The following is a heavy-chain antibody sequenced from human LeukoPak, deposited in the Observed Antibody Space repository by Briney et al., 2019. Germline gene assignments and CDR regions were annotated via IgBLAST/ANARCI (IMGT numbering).Heavy chain of an antibody. V-gene: IGHV3-23*01. CDR1: GFTFSSYA. J-gene: IGHJ4*02. D-gene: IGHD3-22*01. CDR3: AKDITMIVVVISFDY. CDR2: ISGSGGST. Sequence: PGGSLRLSRAASGFTFSSYAMSWVRQAPGKGLEWVSAISGSGGSTYYADSVKGRFTISRDNSKNTLYLQMNSLRAEDTAVYYCAKDITMIVVVISFDYWGQGTLVTVSS.